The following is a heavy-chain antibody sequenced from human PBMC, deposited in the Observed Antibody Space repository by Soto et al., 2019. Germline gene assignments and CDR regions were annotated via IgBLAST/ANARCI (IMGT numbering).Heavy chain of an antibody. CDR1: GFSLTTSGVG. Sequence: QITLKESGPPLLLPAQTLTLTCTFSGFSLTTSGVGVGWIRQPPGKALEFLAFIYWDDDKRYSPSLSSRLTISKDTSKNQVVLTMTNMDPVDTATYFCAHRRPWSSNWNSGWLGPWGQGILVSVSS. CDR3: AHRRPWSSNWNSGWLGP. CDR2: IYWDDDK. V-gene: IGHV2-5*02. J-gene: IGHJ5*02. D-gene: IGHD1-1*01.